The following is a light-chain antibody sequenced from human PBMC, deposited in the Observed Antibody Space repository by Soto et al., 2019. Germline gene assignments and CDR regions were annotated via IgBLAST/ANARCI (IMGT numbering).Light chain of an antibody. CDR1: QSVGSY. CDR2: EAS. V-gene: IGKV3-11*01. J-gene: IGKJ1*01. CDR3: QQYGSSGT. Sequence: EIVLTQSPVTLSLSPGERATLSCRASQSVGSYLAWYQQKPGQAPRPLISEASNRATGIPARFSGSGSGTDFTLTISSLEPEDFAVYYCQQYGSSGTFGQGTKVDIK.